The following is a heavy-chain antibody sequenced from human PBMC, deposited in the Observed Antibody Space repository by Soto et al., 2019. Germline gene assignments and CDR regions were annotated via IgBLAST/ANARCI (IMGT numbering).Heavy chain of an antibody. Sequence: SETLSLTCTVSGGSISSYYWSWIRQPPGKGLEWIGYIYSSGDTNYNPSLKSRVIISVDTSKNQFSLKLSSVTAADTAVYSCARFTGNPYYFDYWGLGTLVTVSS. J-gene: IGHJ4*02. D-gene: IGHD1-1*01. CDR3: ARFTGNPYYFDY. CDR1: GGSISSYY. CDR2: IYSSGDT. V-gene: IGHV4-59*01.